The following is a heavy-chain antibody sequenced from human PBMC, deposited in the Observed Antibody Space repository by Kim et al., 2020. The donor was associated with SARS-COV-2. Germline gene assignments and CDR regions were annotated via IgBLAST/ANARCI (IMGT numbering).Heavy chain of an antibody. V-gene: IGHV3-30*03. J-gene: IGHJ5*02. CDR3: ATEPYSSSSWGNWFDP. Sequence: SGKGRFTIARDNSKNTLYLQMNSLRAEDTAVYYCATEPYSSSSWGNWFDPWGQGTLVTVSS. D-gene: IGHD6-6*01.